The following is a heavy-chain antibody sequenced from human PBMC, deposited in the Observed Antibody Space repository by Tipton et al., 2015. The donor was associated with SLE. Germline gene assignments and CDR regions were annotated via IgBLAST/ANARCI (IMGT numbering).Heavy chain of an antibody. V-gene: IGHV3-9*01. Sequence: SLRLSCVASGFFFDNYAMHWVRQVPGEGLEWVSGISWNSAKIEYADSVKGRFTISRDNSKNTLYLQMNSLRAEDTAMYFCALGGSGRPDYWGQGTLVTVSS. CDR2: ISWNSAKI. CDR3: ALGGSGRPDY. J-gene: IGHJ4*02. D-gene: IGHD3-10*01. CDR1: GFFFDNYA.